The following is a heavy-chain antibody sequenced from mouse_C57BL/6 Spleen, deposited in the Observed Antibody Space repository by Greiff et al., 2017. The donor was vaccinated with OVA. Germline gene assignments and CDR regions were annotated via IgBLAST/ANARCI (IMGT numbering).Heavy chain of an antibody. CDR3: ASRVDYFDY. D-gene: IGHD1-1*01. CDR1: GFTFSSYA. Sequence: EVQLVESGGGLVKPGGSLKLSCAASGFTFSSYAMSWVRQTPEKRLEWVATISDGGSYTYYPDNVKGRFTISRDNAKNNLYLQMSHLKSEDTAMYYCASRVDYFDYWGQGTTLTVSS. J-gene: IGHJ2*01. CDR2: ISDGGSYT. V-gene: IGHV5-4*01.